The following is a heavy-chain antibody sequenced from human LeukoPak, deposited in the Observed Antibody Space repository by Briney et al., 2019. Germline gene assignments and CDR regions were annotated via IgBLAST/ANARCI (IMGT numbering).Heavy chain of an antibody. D-gene: IGHD3-22*01. CDR2: INTNTGNP. V-gene: IGHV7-4-1*02. CDR1: GYTFTGYY. J-gene: IGHJ3*02. CDR3: ASETSGYGDQLPSFAFDI. Sequence: GASVKVSCKASGYTFTGYYMHWVRQAPGQGLEWMGWINTNTGNPTYAQGFTGRFVFSLDTSVSTAYLQISSLKAEDTAVYYCASETSGYGDQLPSFAFDIWGQGTMVTVSS.